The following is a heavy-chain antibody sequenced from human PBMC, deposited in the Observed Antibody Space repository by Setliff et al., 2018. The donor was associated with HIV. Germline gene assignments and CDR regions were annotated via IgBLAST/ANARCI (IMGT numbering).Heavy chain of an antibody. D-gene: IGHD1-20*01. Sequence: SETLSLTCTVSGGSIGNYYWSWIRQPAGKGLEWIGRIYTSGSTNYNPSLKGRVTMLRDTSKNQFSLSLSSVTAADTAVYYCARDHPKWNPFDYWGQGTLVTVSS. CDR2: IYTSGST. J-gene: IGHJ4*02. CDR1: GGSIGNYY. V-gene: IGHV4-4*07. CDR3: ARDHPKWNPFDY.